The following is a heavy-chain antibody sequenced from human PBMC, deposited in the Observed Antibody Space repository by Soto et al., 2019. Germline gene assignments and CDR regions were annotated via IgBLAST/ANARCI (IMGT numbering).Heavy chain of an antibody. Sequence: QVQLVQSGAAVKKPGSSVKVSCQASGGSFSSYAISWVRQAPGQGLEWMGGIIPIFGTPSYAQKFQGRVTITADESTSTAYMELSSLRSEDTAVYYCAREYRSSSGRFDNWGQGTLVTVSS. J-gene: IGHJ4*02. CDR3: AREYRSSSGRFDN. V-gene: IGHV1-69*01. D-gene: IGHD6-6*01. CDR1: GGSFSSYA. CDR2: IIPIFGTP.